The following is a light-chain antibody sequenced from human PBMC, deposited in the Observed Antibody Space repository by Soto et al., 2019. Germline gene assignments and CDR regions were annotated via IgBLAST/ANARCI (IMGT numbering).Light chain of an antibody. J-gene: IGKJ1*01. CDR2: DGS. V-gene: IGKV1-5*01. CDR3: QQYNSYSGT. CDR1: QSISSW. Sequence: IQMTQPPSTLSASVGERLTISCRASQSISSWLAWYQQKPGKAPYLLIYDGSTLESGVPPRFSGSGSGTEFTLTISSLQPDDFATYYCQQYNSYSGTFGQGTKVDIK.